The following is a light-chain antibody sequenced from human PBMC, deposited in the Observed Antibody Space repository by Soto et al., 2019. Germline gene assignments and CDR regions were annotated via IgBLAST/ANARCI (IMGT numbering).Light chain of an antibody. CDR1: RSVSSN. V-gene: IGKV3-15*01. Sequence: EIVMTQSPATLSVSPGEGATLSCRARRSVSSNLAWYQQKPGQAPRLLIYGASTRATGIPARFSGSGSGTEFTLTISILQSEDFAVYYCQQYNNWPYTFGQGTKLEIK. J-gene: IGKJ2*01. CDR2: GAS. CDR3: QQYNNWPYT.